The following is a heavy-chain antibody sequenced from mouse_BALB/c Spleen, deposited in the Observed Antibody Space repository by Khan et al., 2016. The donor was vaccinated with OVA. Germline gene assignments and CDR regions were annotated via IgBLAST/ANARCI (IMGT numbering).Heavy chain of an antibody. D-gene: IGHD2-1*01. V-gene: IGHV2-3*01. CDR2: IWGDGNT. CDR1: GFSLTSYG. J-gene: IGHJ4*01. CDR3: VKQNHGTLYAVDY. Sequence: QVQLKQSGPGLVAPSQSLSITCTVSGFSLTSYGVSWVRQPPGKGLEWLGVIWGDGNTNYHSTLISRLSISKDDSKSQVFLKLNSLQTDDTATYYCVKQNHGTLYAVDYWCQGTSVTVSS.